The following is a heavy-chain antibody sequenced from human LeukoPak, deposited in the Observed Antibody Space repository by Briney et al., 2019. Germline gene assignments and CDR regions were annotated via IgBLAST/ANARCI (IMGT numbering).Heavy chain of an antibody. J-gene: IGHJ4*02. Sequence: GGSLRLSCVVSGGSVCYNYMSWVRQAPGKGLEFVSVLSSGGITYYADSVKGRFTITRDNSKNTLSLEMNTLRADDAAVYYCHICGFWGQGTLVTVSS. CDR2: LSSGGIT. V-gene: IGHV3-53*01. CDR1: GGSVCYNY. CDR3: HICGF. D-gene: IGHD2-2*01.